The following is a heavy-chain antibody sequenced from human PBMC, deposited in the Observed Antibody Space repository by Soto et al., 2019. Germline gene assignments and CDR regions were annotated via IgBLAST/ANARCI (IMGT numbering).Heavy chain of an antibody. CDR3: ARSEVRYFDWFSAFMDV. CDR1: GYTFTSYY. CDR2: INPSGGST. D-gene: IGHD3-9*01. V-gene: IGHV1-46*01. Sequence: ASVKVSCKASGYTFTSYYMHWVRQAPGQGLEWMGIINPSGGSTSYAQKFQGRVTMTRDTSTSTVYMELSSLRSEDTAVYYCARSEVRYFDWFSAFMDVWGQGTTVTVSS. J-gene: IGHJ6*02.